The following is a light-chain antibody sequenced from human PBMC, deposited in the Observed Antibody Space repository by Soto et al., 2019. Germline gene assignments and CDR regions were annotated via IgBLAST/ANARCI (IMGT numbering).Light chain of an antibody. V-gene: IGLV1-47*01. CDR3: AACDDSLSGVV. J-gene: IGLJ2*01. CDR2: RNN. CDR1: SSNTGSNY. Sequence: QSVPTQSPSASGTPGQRVTISCSGSSSNTGSNYVYWYQQLPRTAPKLLIYRNNQRPSGVPDRFSGSKSGTSASLAISGLRSEDEADYYCAACDDSLSGVVFGGGTKLTVL.